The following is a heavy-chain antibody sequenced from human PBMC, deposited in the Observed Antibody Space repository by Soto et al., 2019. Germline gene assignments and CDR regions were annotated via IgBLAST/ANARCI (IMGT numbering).Heavy chain of an antibody. CDR1: GGSFSGYY. J-gene: IGHJ6*02. D-gene: IGHD6-19*01. Sequence: SETLSLTCAVYGGSFSGYYWSWIRQPPGKGLEWIGEINHSGSTNYNPSLKSRVTISVDTSKNQFSLKLSSVTAADTAVYYCARGGNSSGWYMYYGMDVWGQGTKVT. CDR3: ARGGNSSGWYMYYGMDV. CDR2: INHSGST. V-gene: IGHV4-34*01.